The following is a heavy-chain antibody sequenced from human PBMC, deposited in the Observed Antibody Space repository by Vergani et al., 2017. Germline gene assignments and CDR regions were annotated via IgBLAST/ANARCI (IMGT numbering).Heavy chain of an antibody. D-gene: IGHD6-19*01. CDR2: INPTTGNP. J-gene: IGHJ4*02. CDR3: ARAKRGRLAVGATDS. V-gene: IGHV7-4-1*01. CDR1: GYSFNNYA. Sequence: QEQLVQSGSELKKPGASVKVSCKASGYSFNNYAIHWVRQAPGQGLEWMGWINPTTGNPTYARAFTGRFVFSLDTSISPAYLQIGSLKAEDTAVYFCARAKRGRLAVGATDSWGQGTLVTVSA.